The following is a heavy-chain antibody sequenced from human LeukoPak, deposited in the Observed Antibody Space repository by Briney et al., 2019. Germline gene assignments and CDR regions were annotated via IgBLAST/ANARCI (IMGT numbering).Heavy chain of an antibody. Sequence: ASVKVSCKASGYTFTGYYMHWVRQAPGQGLEWMGWMKPNNGNTGFAQKFQGRVTITRNTSISTAYMELTTLTFDDTAVYYCARGDPRLRLLGYWGQGTPVTVSS. CDR3: ARGDPRLRLLGY. CDR1: GYTFTGYY. V-gene: IGHV1-8*03. J-gene: IGHJ4*02. CDR2: MKPNNGNT. D-gene: IGHD5-12*01.